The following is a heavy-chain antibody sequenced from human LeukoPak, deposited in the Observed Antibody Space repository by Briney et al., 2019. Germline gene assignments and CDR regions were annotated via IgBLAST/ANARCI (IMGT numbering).Heavy chain of an antibody. CDR2: INPNSGGT. D-gene: IGHD3-10*01. V-gene: IGHV1-2*02. CDR1: GYTFTGYY. J-gene: IGHJ6*03. Sequence: ASVKVSCKASGYTFTGYYMHWVRQAPGQGLEWMGWINPNSGGTNYAQKSQGRVTMTRDTSISTAYMELSRLRSDDTAVYYCARCYYGSGSYYYYYYVDVWGKGTTVTVSS. CDR3: ARCYYGSGSYYYYYYVDV.